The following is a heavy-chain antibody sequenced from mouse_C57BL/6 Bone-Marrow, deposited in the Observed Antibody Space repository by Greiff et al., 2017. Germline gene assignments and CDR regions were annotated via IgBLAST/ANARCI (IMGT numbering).Heavy chain of an antibody. Sequence: VQLQQPGAELVRPGSSVKLSCKASGYTFTSYWMHWVKQRPIQGLEWIGNIDPSDSETHYNQKFKDKATLTVDKSSSTAYMLLSSLTSEDSAVYDCARYYGSSYFDYWGQGTTLTVSS. D-gene: IGHD1-1*01. CDR1: GYTFTSYW. CDR2: IDPSDSET. J-gene: IGHJ2*01. CDR3: ARYYGSSYFDY. V-gene: IGHV1-52*01.